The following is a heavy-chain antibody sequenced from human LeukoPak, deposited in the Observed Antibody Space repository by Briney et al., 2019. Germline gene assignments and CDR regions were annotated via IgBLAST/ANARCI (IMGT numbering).Heavy chain of an antibody. Sequence: SETLSLTCAGYGVSFSGYYWSWIRQPPGKGLEWIGEINHSGSTNYNPSLKSRVTILVDTSKNQFSLKLSSVTAADTAVYYCARGRRQYYDSSGYYQNWGQGTLVTVSS. J-gene: IGHJ4*02. CDR2: INHSGST. V-gene: IGHV4-34*01. D-gene: IGHD3-22*01. CDR1: GVSFSGYY. CDR3: ARGRRQYYDSSGYYQN.